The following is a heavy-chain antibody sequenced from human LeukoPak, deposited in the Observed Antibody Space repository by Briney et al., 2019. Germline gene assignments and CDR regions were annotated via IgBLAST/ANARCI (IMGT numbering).Heavy chain of an antibody. D-gene: IGHD6-19*01. V-gene: IGHV4-4*07. CDR3: ARESPSYSSGWYLFDY. J-gene: IGHJ4*02. CDR1: GGSISSYY. Sequence: SETLSLTCTVSGGSISSYYWSWIRQSAGQGLEWIGRIYTSGSTNYNPSLKSRVTMSVDTSKNQFSLKLSSVTAADTAVYYCARESPSYSSGWYLFDYWGQGTLVTVSS. CDR2: IYTSGST.